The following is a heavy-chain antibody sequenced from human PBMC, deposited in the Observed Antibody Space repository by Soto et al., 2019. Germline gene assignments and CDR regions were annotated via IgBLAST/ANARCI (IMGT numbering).Heavy chain of an antibody. D-gene: IGHD6-13*01. CDR1: GFTFSGYA. Sequence: VQLVESGGGLVRPGGSLRLSCAASGFTFSGYAMHWVRQAPGKGLEWVAVISYDGGNKYYADSVKGRFTISRDNSKNTLYLQMNSLRAEDTAVYYCARDGEIAAAGNCDYWGQGTLVTVSS. V-gene: IGHV3-30-3*01. CDR2: ISYDGGNK. J-gene: IGHJ4*02. CDR3: ARDGEIAAAGNCDY.